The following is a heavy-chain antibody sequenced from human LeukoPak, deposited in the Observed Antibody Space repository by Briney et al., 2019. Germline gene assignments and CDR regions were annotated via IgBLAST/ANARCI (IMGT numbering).Heavy chain of an antibody. J-gene: IGHJ4*02. D-gene: IGHD1-26*01. Sequence: GGSLRLSCAASGFTFSSYSMNWVRQAPGKGLEWVSSISSSSSYIYYADPVKGRFTISRDNAKNSLYLQMNSLRAEDTAVYYCARVGGSYLRAEFDYWGQGTLVTVSS. CDR2: ISSSSSYI. V-gene: IGHV3-21*01. CDR3: ARVGGSYLRAEFDY. CDR1: GFTFSSYS.